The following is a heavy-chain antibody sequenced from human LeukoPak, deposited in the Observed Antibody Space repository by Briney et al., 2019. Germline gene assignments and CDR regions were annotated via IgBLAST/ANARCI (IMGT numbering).Heavy chain of an antibody. J-gene: IGHJ6*02. CDR2: INHSGST. D-gene: IGHD1-26*01. CDR1: GGSFSGYY. Sequence: SGTLSLTCAVYGGSFSGYYWSWIRQPPGKGLEWIGEINHSGSTNYNPSLKSRVTISVDTSKDQFSLKLSSVTAADTAVYYCARGRGSGSYHYYYYYGMDVWGQGTTVTVSS. V-gene: IGHV4-34*01. CDR3: ARGRGSGSYHYYYYYGMDV.